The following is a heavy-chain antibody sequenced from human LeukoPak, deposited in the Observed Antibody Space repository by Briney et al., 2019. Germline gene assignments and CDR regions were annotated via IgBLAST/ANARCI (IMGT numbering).Heavy chain of an antibody. CDR3: AREVITIFGVVTGLDY. CDR1: GGSISSGDYY. V-gene: IGHV4-30-4*08. Sequence: SQTLSLTCTVSGGSISSGDYYWSWIRQPPGKGLEWIGCIYYSGSTYYNPSLKSRVTISVDTSKNQFSLKLSSVTAADTAVYYCAREVITIFGVVTGLDYWGQGTLVTVSS. CDR2: IYYSGST. J-gene: IGHJ4*02. D-gene: IGHD3-3*01.